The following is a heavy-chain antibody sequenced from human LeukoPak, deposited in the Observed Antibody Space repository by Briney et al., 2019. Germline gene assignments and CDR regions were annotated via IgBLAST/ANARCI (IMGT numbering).Heavy chain of an antibody. CDR2: INWNGGST. V-gene: IGHV3-20*04. J-gene: IGHJ4*02. CDR3: ARRLGATYSSSWYEGGGGFDY. Sequence: GGSLRLSCAASGFTFDDYGMSWVRQAPGKGLEWVSGINWNGGSTGYADSVKGRFTISRDNAKNSLYLQMNSLRAEDTALYYCARRLGATYSSSWYEGGGGFDYWGQGTLVTVSS. CDR1: GFTFDDYG. D-gene: IGHD6-13*01.